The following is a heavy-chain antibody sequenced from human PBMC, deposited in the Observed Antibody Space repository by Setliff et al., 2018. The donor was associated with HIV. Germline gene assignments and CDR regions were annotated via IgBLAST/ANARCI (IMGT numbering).Heavy chain of an antibody. V-gene: IGHV4-34*01. CDR1: TESLTRYD. CDR2: IDDSGSI. Sequence: PSETLSLTCAVYTESLTRYDWAWIRQSPEKGLEWIGEIDDSGSIIYNPSLRSRVTMSVDTSKNQFSLKVRSLTAADTGLYYCARVKSIKTTLVRLWPRFDLWGQGTQVTVSS. D-gene: IGHD3-10*01. J-gene: IGHJ5*02. CDR3: ARVKSIKTTLVRLWPRFDL.